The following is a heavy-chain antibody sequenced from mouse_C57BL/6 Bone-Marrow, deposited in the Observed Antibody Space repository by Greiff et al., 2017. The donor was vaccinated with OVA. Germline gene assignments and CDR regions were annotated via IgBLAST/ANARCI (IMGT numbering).Heavy chain of an antibody. V-gene: IGHV14-3*01. CDR3: ARENFGSSFYAMDY. Sequence: EVQLQQSVAELVRPGASVKLSCTASGFTIKNTYMHWVKQRPEQGLEWIGRIDPANDNTKYAAKFQGEATMTADTSSNTAYKQLSNLSSEGTAVYCCARENFGSSFYAMDYWGQGTSVTVSS. CDR2: IDPANDNT. D-gene: IGHD1-1*01. J-gene: IGHJ4*01. CDR1: GFTIKNTY.